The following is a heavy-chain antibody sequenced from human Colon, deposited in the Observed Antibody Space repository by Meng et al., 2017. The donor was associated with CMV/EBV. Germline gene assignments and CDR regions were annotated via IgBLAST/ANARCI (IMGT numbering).Heavy chain of an antibody. D-gene: IGHD3-16*01. J-gene: IGHJ6*02. CDR2: IYYSGST. CDR1: GGSISSYY. Sequence: SETLSLTCTVSGGSISSYYWSWIRQPPGKGLEWIGYIYYSGSTNYNPSLKSRVTISVDTSKNQFSLKLSSVTAADTAVYYCARSLSRYYFAMDVWGQGTTVTVSS. CDR3: ARSLSRYYFAMDV. V-gene: IGHV4-59*01.